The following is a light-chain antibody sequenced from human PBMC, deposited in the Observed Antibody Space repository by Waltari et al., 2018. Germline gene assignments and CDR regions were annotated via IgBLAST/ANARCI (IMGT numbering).Light chain of an antibody. V-gene: IGKV1-5*03. CDR2: KAS. Sequence: DIQMTQSPSTLSASVVARVTITCRASQSLSNWLAWYQQKPGKAPKVLIYKASTLESGVPSRFSGSGSGTEFTLTISSLQPDDFATYYCQQYRNLWTFGQGTKVEIK. CDR1: QSLSNW. J-gene: IGKJ1*01. CDR3: QQYRNLWT.